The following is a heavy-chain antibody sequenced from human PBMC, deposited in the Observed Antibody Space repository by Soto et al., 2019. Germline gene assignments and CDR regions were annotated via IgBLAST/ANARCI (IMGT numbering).Heavy chain of an antibody. CDR1: GFTFSSYA. J-gene: IGHJ4*02. V-gene: IGHV3-23*01. D-gene: IGHD3-10*01. CDR2: ISGSGGST. CDR3: APGGGLLRFDY. Sequence: GGSLRLSCAASGFTFSSYAMSWVRQAQGKGLEWVSAISGSGGSTYYADSVKGRFTISRDNSKNTLYLQMNSLRAEDTAVYYCAPGGGLLRFDYWGQGTLVTVSS.